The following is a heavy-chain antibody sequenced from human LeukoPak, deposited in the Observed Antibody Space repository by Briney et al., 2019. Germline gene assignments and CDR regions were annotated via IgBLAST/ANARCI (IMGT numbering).Heavy chain of an antibody. CDR3: ARHGITIFGVVIEFDY. CDR2: IYHSGST. D-gene: IGHD3-3*01. CDR1: GYSISSGYY. V-gene: IGHV4-38-2*01. Sequence: SETLSLTCADSGYSISSGYYWGWIRQPPGKGLEWIGSIYHSGSTYYNPSLKSRVTISVDTSKNQFSLKLSSVTAADTAVYYCARHGITIFGVVIEFDYWGQGTLVTVSS. J-gene: IGHJ4*02.